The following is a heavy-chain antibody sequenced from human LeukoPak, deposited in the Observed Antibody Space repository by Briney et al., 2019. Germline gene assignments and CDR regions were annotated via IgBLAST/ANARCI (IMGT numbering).Heavy chain of an antibody. CDR2: IRSKANNYAT. CDR1: GFTFSGSA. V-gene: IGHV3-73*01. CDR3: TRSQEGYYYYFMDV. J-gene: IGHJ6*03. Sequence: GGSLRLSCAASGFTFSGSAMHWVRQASGKGLEWVGRIRSKANNYATVYAASVKGRFTISRDDSKNTAYLQMNSLKTEDTAVYYCTRSQEGYYYYFMDVWGKGTTVTVSS.